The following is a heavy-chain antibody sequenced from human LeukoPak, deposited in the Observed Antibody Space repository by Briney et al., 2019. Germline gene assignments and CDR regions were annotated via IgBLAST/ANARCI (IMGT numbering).Heavy chain of an antibody. CDR1: GFTFSSHA. D-gene: IGHD6-13*01. J-gene: IGHJ4*02. CDR2: LSHDGNYK. V-gene: IGHV3-30-3*01. CDR3: ARAVDQQLVRSGFDY. Sequence: GGSLGLSCAASGFTFSSHAMHWVRQAPGKGLEWVAALSHDGNYKDYAGSVKGRFTISRDNPENTVYLQMDSLRAEDTAVYYCARAVDQQLVRSGFDYWGQGTLLTVSS.